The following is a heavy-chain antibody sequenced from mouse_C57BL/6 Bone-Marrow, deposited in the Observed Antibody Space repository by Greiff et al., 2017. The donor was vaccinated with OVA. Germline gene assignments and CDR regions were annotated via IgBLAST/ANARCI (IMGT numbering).Heavy chain of an antibody. CDR3: AREGFITTVVADD. Sequence: QVQLQQSGAELARPGASVKLSCKASGYTFTSYGISWVKQRTGQGLEWIGEIYPRSGNTYYNEKFKGKATLTADKSSSTAYMELRSLTSEDAAVYFCAREGFITTVVADDWGQGTTRTVSS. J-gene: IGHJ2*01. CDR2: IYPRSGNT. D-gene: IGHD1-1*01. V-gene: IGHV1-81*01. CDR1: GYTFTSYG.